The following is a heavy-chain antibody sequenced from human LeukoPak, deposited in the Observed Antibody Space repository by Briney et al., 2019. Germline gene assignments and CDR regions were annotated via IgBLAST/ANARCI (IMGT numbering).Heavy chain of an antibody. Sequence: SETLSLTCAVSGGSISGYYWSWIRQPPGKGLEWIGYIYDSGSTNYNPSLKSRVTISVDTSKNQFSLKLNSVTAADTAVYYCTRSRGWWSLDYWGQGALVTVSS. V-gene: IGHV4-59*01. CDR3: TRSRGWWSLDY. J-gene: IGHJ4*02. D-gene: IGHD2-8*02. CDR2: IYDSGST. CDR1: GGSISGYY.